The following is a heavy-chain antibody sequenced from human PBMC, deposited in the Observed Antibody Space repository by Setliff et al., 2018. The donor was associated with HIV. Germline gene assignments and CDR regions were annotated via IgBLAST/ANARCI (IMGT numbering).Heavy chain of an antibody. CDR2: INPKNGGT. J-gene: IGHJ4*02. D-gene: IGHD5-18*01. V-gene: IGHV1-2*02. CDR3: AREGFGNTGDLAMAVLDY. Sequence: ASVKVSCKTSGYTFTDYYIHWVRQAPGQGLEWMGWINPKNGGTNYAQKFQGRVTMTRDTSISTAYMELNRLTSDDTAVYFCAREGFGNTGDLAMAVLDYWGQGTLVTVSS. CDR1: GYTFTDYY.